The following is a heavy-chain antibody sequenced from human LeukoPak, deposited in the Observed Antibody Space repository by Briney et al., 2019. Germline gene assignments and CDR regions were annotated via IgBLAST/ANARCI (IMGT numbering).Heavy chain of an antibody. D-gene: IGHD3-9*01. CDR3: AKSPTYYDILNYFDY. Sequence: GGSLRLPCAASGFTFSSYAMSWVRQAPGKGLEWVSAISGSGGSTYYADSVKGRFTISRDNSKNTLYLQMNSLRAEDTAVYYCAKSPTYYDILNYFDYWGQGTLVTVSS. CDR1: GFTFSSYA. CDR2: ISGSGGST. V-gene: IGHV3-23*01. J-gene: IGHJ4*02.